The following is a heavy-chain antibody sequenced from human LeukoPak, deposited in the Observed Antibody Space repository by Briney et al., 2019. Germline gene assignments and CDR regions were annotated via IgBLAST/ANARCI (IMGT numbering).Heavy chain of an antibody. J-gene: IGHJ6*02. CDR3: ARQAPPSYYYGMDV. CDR2: IYYSGST. CDR1: GGSISLYY. V-gene: IGHV4-59*01. Sequence: SETLSLTCTVSGGSISLYYWSWIRQPPGKGLEWIGNIYYSGSTNYNPSLKSRVTVSVDTSKNQFSLKLSSVTAADTAVYYCARQAPPSYYYGMDVWGQGTTVTVSS.